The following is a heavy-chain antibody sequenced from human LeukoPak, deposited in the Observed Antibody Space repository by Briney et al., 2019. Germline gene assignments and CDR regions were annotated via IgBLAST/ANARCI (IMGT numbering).Heavy chain of an antibody. CDR2: IIPILGTA. CDR1: GGTFSSYT. J-gene: IGHJ4*02. D-gene: IGHD5-18*01. Sequence: ASVKVSXKASGGTFSSYTISWVRQAPGQGLEWMGRIIPILGTANYAQKFQGRVTITADKSTSTAYMELSSLRSEDTAVYYCAGGIVDTALNDYWGQGTLVTVSS. V-gene: IGHV1-69*08. CDR3: AGGIVDTALNDY.